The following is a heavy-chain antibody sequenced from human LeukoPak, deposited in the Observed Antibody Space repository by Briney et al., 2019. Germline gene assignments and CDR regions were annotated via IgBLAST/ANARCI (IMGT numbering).Heavy chain of an antibody. D-gene: IGHD6-13*01. CDR3: ARVGSPIAAAGMVY. J-gene: IGHJ4*02. CDR1: GFIFSNYG. CDR2: ISSSSTII. V-gene: IGHV3-48*01. Sequence: PGGSLRLSCAASGFIFSNYGMNWVRQAPGKGLEWVSYISSSSTIIYYADSVKGRFTISRDNAKSSLYLQMNSLRAEDTAVYYCARVGSPIAAAGMVYWGQGTLVTISS.